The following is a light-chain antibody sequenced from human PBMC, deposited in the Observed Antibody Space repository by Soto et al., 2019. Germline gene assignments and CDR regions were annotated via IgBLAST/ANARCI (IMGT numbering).Light chain of an antibody. V-gene: IGKV1D-12*01. CDR2: GAS. CDR3: QQTNSFPIT. J-gene: IGKJ5*01. CDR1: QGIGTW. Sequence: DVQVTQSPSFVSASVGDRVTITCRASQGIGTWLAWYQQKPGKAPNLLIYGASNLQSGVPSRFSGSGSGTHSTLTIISLQPEDFATYYCQQTNSFPITFGQGTRLEI.